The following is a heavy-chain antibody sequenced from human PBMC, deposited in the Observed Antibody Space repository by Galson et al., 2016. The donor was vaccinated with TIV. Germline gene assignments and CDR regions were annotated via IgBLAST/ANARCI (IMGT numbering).Heavy chain of an antibody. V-gene: IGHV4-31*03. CDR2: VYNSGTT. Sequence: TLSLTCNVSGGSINSGGFFWSWIRQHPGKGLEWIGYVYNSGTTFYNPSLKNRVSISVDTSKNHFSLRLSSVTAADTAVYSCARWADSGSYYQYFHHWGQGTLVTVSS. CDR3: ARWADSGSYYQYFHH. J-gene: IGHJ1*01. CDR1: GGSINSGGFF. D-gene: IGHD1-26*01.